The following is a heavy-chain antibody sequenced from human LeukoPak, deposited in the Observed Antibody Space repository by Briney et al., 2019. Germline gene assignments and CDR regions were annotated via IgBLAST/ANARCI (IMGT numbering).Heavy chain of an antibody. J-gene: IGHJ4*02. CDR1: GGSFSGYY. Sequence: SETLSLTCAVYGGSFSGYYWSWIRQPPGKGLEWIGEIDHIRSTNYNPSLKSRVTILVDTSKNQFSLSLSSVTAADAAVYYCARGRDGYSFQGIIDYWGQGALVTVSS. CDR3: ARGRDGYSFQGIIDY. V-gene: IGHV4-34*01. CDR2: IDHIRST. D-gene: IGHD2-21*02.